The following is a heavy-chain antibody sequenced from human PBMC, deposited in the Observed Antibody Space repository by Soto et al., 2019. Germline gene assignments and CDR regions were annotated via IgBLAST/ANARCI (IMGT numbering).Heavy chain of an antibody. CDR1: GFIFSNYG. V-gene: IGHV3-30*18. Sequence: QVQLVESGGGVVQPGRSLRLSCAASGFIFSNYGIHWVRQAPGKGLEWVAVISYDGSYKYYGDSVKGRFTISRDNSKKALSLQMNSLRAEDTAVYYCAKEGVRDSGSYYNPLYYGMDVWGQGTTVTVSS. CDR2: ISYDGSYK. CDR3: AKEGVRDSGSYYNPLYYGMDV. D-gene: IGHD3-10*01. J-gene: IGHJ6*02.